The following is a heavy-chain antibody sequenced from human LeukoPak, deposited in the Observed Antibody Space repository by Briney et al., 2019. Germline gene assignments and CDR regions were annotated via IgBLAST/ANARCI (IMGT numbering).Heavy chain of an antibody. CDR1: GGSFSGYY. CDR2: INHSGST. CDR3: ARSSGWYLVYFDY. V-gene: IGHV4-34*01. D-gene: IGHD6-19*01. J-gene: IGHJ4*02. Sequence: SETLSLTCAVHGGSFSGYYWSWIRQPPGKGLEWIGEINHSGSTNYNPSLKSRVTISVDTSKNQFSLKLSSVTAADTAVYYCARSSGWYLVYFDYWGQGTLVTVSS.